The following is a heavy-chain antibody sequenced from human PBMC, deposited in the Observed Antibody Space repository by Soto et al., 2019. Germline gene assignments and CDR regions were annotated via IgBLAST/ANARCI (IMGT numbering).Heavy chain of an antibody. CDR1: GGSISDFY. V-gene: IGHV4-59*01. CDR3: ARGSLSTVTFNALDI. CDR2: GYMYYSGST. D-gene: IGHD4-17*01. J-gene: IGHJ3*02. Sequence: QVQLQESGPGLVKPSETLSLTCTVSGGSISDFYWSWIRQPPGKGLEWIGYGYMYYSGSTNYNPPLESRATISADTSKNQFSLKLTSVTAADTAHYYCARGSLSTVTFNALDIWGPGTMVTVSS.